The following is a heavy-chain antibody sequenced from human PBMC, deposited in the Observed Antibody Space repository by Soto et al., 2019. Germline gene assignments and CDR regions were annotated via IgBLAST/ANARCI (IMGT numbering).Heavy chain of an antibody. CDR3: ATDNYGSGSYYKGTFDY. Sequence: ASVKVSCKASGYTFTSYYMHWVRQAPGQGLEWMGSIDPEGGRTIYAQKFQGRVTMTEDTSTDTAYMELSSLRSEDTAVYYCATDNYGSGSYYKGTFDYWGQGTLVTVSS. D-gene: IGHD3-10*01. V-gene: IGHV1-24*01. J-gene: IGHJ4*02. CDR1: GYTFTSYY. CDR2: IDPEGGRT.